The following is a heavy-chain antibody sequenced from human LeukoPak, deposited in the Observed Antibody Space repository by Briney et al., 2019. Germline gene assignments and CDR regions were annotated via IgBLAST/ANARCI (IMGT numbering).Heavy chain of an antibody. V-gene: IGHV3-48*03. D-gene: IGHD3/OR15-3a*01. Sequence: GGSLRLSCAASGFTFSSYEMNWVRQAPGKGLEWVSYISSSGSTIYYADSAKGRFTISRDNAKNSLYLQMNSLRAEDTAVYYCARARTGYSITGYYYYMDVWGKGTTVTISS. CDR1: GFTFSSYE. J-gene: IGHJ6*03. CDR2: ISSSGSTI. CDR3: ARARTGYSITGYYYYMDV.